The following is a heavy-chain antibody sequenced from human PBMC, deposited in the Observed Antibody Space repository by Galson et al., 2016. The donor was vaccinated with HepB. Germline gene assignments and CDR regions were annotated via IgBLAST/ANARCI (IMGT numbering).Heavy chain of an antibody. D-gene: IGHD6-6*01. Sequence: SLRLSCAASGFNFADAWMNWVRQAPGKGLEWVGRIKSKTAVGTTEYAAPVKGRFTISRDDSKNTLYLQMNSLRAEDTAVYYCARDGIPSPQDIGGRLPPPYYYGMDVWGQGTAVTVSS. CDR2: IKSKTAVGTT. J-gene: IGHJ6*02. V-gene: IGHV3-15*01. CDR3: ARDGIPSPQDIGGRLPPPYYYGMDV. CDR1: GFNFADAW.